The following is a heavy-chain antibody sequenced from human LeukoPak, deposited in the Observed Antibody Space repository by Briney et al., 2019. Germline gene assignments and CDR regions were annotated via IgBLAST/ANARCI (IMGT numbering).Heavy chain of an antibody. Sequence: SVKVSCKASGGTFSSYTISWVRQAPGQGLEWMGRIIPILGIANYAQKFQGRVTITAGKSTSTACMELSSLRSEDTAVYYCARVSIVGASFDYWGQGTLATVSS. CDR3: ARVSIVGASFDY. CDR2: IIPILGIA. V-gene: IGHV1-69*02. J-gene: IGHJ4*02. CDR1: GGTFSSYT. D-gene: IGHD1-26*01.